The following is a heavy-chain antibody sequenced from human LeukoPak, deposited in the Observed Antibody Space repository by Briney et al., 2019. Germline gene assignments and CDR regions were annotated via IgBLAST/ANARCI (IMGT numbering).Heavy chain of an antibody. CDR3: ARDRGGIGYYMDV. CDR1: GFTFSSYG. CDR2: IRYDGSNK. Sequence: GGSLRLSCAASGFTFSSYGMHWVRQAPGKGLEWVAFIRYDGSNKYYADSVKGRFTISRDNSKNTLYLQTNSLRSEDTALYYCARDRGGIGYYMDVWGKGTTVTVSS. J-gene: IGHJ6*03. D-gene: IGHD3-16*02. V-gene: IGHV3-30*02.